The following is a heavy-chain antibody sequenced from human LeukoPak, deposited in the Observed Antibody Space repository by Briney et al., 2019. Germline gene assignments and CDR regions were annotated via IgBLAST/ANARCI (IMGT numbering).Heavy chain of an antibody. CDR3: TREGYSAYAQY. D-gene: IGHD5-12*01. V-gene: IGHV3-21*01. Sequence: GESLRLSCAGSGFTFSTYAMNWVRQAPGKGLEWVSSISTDSTYIYYADSVRGRFTISRDNAKNSLFLQMNSLRVEDTAVYYCTREGYSAYAQYWGQGTLVTVSS. J-gene: IGHJ4*02. CDR1: GFTFSTYA. CDR2: ISTDSTYI.